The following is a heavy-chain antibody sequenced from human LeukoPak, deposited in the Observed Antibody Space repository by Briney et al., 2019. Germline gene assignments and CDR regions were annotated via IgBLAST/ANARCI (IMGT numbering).Heavy chain of an antibody. J-gene: IGHJ4*02. CDR1: GFTFSSYA. Sequence: GGSLRLSCAASGFTFSSYAMHWVRQAPGKGLEWVAVISYDGSNKYYADSVKGRFTISRDNSKNTLYLQMNSLRAEDTAVYYCARDPIIAVAGTLDYWGQGTLVTVSS. D-gene: IGHD6-19*01. CDR2: ISYDGSNK. CDR3: ARDPIIAVAGTLDY. V-gene: IGHV3-30-3*01.